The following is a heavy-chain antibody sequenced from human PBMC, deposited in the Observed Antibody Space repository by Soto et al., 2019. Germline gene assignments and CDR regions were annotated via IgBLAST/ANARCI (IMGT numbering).Heavy chain of an antibody. Sequence: LSLTCTVSGGSISSGGYYWSWIRQHPGKGLEWIGYIYYSGSTYYNPSLKSRVTISVDTSKNQFSLKLSSVTAADTAVYYCARSPPLYCFFIRIRPRPRSTLFPTRRSSDL. V-gene: IGHV4-31*03. D-gene: IGHD2-15*01. CDR2: IYYSGST. J-gene: IGHJ2*01. CDR3: ARSPPLYCFFIRIRPRPRSTLFPTRRSSDL. CDR1: GGSISSGGYY.